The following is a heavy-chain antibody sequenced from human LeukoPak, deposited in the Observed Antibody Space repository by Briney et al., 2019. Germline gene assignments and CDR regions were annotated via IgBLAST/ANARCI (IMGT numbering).Heavy chain of an antibody. V-gene: IGHV1-18*01. D-gene: IGHD6-13*01. CDR3: ARDDGSSWYEVMDY. J-gene: IGHJ4*02. Sequence: GASVKVSCKASVYTFTSYGISWVRQAPGQGLEWMGWISAYNGNTNYAQKLQGRVTMTTDTSTSTAYMELRSLRSDDTAVYYCARDDGSSWYEVMDYWGQGTLVTVSS. CDR2: ISAYNGNT. CDR1: VYTFTSYG.